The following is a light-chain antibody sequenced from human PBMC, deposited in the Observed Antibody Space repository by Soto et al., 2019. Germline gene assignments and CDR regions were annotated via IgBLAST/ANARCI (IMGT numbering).Light chain of an antibody. CDR1: QSLDSS. J-gene: IGKJ1*01. V-gene: IGKV3-11*01. Sequence: ESVLAQSPATLSLSPGERATLSCRASQSLDSSLAWFQQKPGQAPRLLIYDVSYWASGIPARFSGSGSGTDFTLTISSLEPEDFAVYYCQQRTNWSWTFGQGTKVEIK. CDR3: QQRTNWSWT. CDR2: DVS.